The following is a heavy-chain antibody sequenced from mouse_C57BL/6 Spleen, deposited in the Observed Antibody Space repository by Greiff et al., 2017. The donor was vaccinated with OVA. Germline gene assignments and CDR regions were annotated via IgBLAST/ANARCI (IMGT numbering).Heavy chain of an antibody. Sequence: QVQLQQSGAELVKPGASVKMSCKASGYTFTSYWITWVKQRPGQGLEWIGDIYPGSGSTNYNEKFKSKATLTVDTSSSTAYMQLSSLTSEDSAVYYCTLYDYDGLYAMDYWGQGTSVTVSS. CDR3: TLYDYDGLYAMDY. D-gene: IGHD2-4*01. CDR1: GYTFTSYW. CDR2: IYPGSGST. V-gene: IGHV1-55*01. J-gene: IGHJ4*01.